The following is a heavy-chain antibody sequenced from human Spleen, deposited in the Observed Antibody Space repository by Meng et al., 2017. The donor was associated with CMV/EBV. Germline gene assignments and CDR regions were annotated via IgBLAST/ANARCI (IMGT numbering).Heavy chain of an antibody. CDR2: IYYSGIT. V-gene: IGHV4-39*07. CDR1: GGSVSSSSYY. CDR3: ARETGDNWFDP. D-gene: IGHD7-27*01. J-gene: IGHJ5*02. Sequence: CTVSGGSVSSSSYYWGWIRQPPGKELEWIGSIYYSGITYYNPSLKSRVTMSVDTSKNQFSLRLSSVTAADTAVYYCARETGDNWFDPWGQGTLVTVSS.